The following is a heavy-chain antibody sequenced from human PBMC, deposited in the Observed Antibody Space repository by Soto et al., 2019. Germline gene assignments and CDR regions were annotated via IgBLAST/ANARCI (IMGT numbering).Heavy chain of an antibody. Sequence: SETLSLTCTVSGGSISSGDYSWSWIRQPPGKGLEWIGYMYGAGLTYYNPSLKSRVTISVDKSKNQFSLNLSSVTAADTALYYCARAPAGPSPRWDVWGQGTTVTGSS. CDR3: ARAPAGPSPRWDV. CDR1: GGSISSGDYS. CDR2: MYGAGLT. D-gene: IGHD3-10*01. V-gene: IGHV4-30-2*01. J-gene: IGHJ6*02.